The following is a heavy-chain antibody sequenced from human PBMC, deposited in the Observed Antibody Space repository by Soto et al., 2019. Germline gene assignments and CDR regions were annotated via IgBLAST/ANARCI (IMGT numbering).Heavy chain of an antibody. CDR3: ARRSLTPPEYYFDY. CDR2: IYYSGST. Sequence: SETLSLTCTVSGGSISGSSYYWGWIRQPPGKGLEWIGSIYYSGSTYYNPSLKSRVTISVDTSKNQFSLKLSSVTAADTAVYYCARRSLTPPEYYFDYWGQGTLVTVSS. J-gene: IGHJ4*02. V-gene: IGHV4-39*01. CDR1: GGSISGSSYY.